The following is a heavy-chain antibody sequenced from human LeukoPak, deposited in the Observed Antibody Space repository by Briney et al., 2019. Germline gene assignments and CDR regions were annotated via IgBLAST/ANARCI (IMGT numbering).Heavy chain of an antibody. Sequence: SETLSLTCTVSGGSISSRSYYWAWIRQPPGKGLEWIGSISYSGRTYYNPSLKSRVTISVDSSKNQFSLKLSSVTAADTAVYYCARGSIVATRFDYWGQGTLVTVSS. CDR1: GGSISSRSYY. D-gene: IGHD5-12*01. CDR2: ISYSGRT. V-gene: IGHV4-39*07. CDR3: ARGSIVATRFDY. J-gene: IGHJ4*02.